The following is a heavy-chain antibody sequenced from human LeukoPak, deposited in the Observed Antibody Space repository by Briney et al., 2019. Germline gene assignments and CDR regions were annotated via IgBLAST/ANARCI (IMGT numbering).Heavy chain of an antibody. Sequence: GASVKVSCKASGYTFTSYGISWVRLAPGQGLEWMGWVSAYNGNTNYAQKLQGRVTMTTDTSTSTAYMELRSLRSDDTAVYYCARWLPGYCSSTTCEGGTFDIWGQGTMVTVSS. V-gene: IGHV1-18*01. CDR2: VSAYNGNT. CDR1: GYTFTSYG. CDR3: ARWLPGYCSSTTCEGGTFDI. J-gene: IGHJ3*02. D-gene: IGHD2-2*01.